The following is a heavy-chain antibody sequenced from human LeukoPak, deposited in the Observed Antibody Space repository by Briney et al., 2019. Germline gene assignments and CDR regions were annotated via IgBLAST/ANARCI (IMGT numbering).Heavy chain of an antibody. CDR2: IYYSGST. CDR1: GGSISSYY. D-gene: IGHD2-15*01. J-gene: IGHJ5*02. V-gene: IGHV4-59*08. CDR3: ARLVAATGGNWFDP. Sequence: SETLSLTCTVSGGSISSYYWSWIRQPPGKGLEWIGYIYYSGSTYYNPSLKSRVTISVDTSKNQFSLKLSSVTAADTAVYYCARLVAATGGNWFDPWGQGTLVTVSS.